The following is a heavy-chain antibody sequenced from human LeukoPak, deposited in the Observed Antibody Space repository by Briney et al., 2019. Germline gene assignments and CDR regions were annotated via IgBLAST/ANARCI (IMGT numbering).Heavy chain of an antibody. D-gene: IGHD5-12*01. Sequence: GGSLRLSCAASGFTFGAYEMNWVRQAPGKGLVWVSRINSDGSSTSYADSVKGRFTISRDNAKNTLYLQMNSLRAEDTAVYYCARPRSYSGYDAFDIWGQGTMVTVSS. CDR1: GFTFGAYE. J-gene: IGHJ3*02. V-gene: IGHV3-74*01. CDR2: INSDGSST. CDR3: ARPRSYSGYDAFDI.